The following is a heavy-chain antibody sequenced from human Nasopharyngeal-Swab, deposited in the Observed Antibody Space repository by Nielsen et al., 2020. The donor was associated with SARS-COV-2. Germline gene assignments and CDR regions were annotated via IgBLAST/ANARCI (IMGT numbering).Heavy chain of an antibody. J-gene: IGHJ3*02. CDR1: GFSFNNYG. CDR3: ARKDVFAYGVDAFDI. CDR2: ISYEGSKK. D-gene: IGHD3-10*01. Sequence: GESLKISCTASGFSFNNYGMHWVRQAPGKGLEWVAVISYEGSKKYYAESVEGRFTISRDYSKSTLYLQMNSLRAEDTAVYYCARKDVFAYGVDAFDIWGQGTMVTVSS. V-gene: IGHV3-30*03.